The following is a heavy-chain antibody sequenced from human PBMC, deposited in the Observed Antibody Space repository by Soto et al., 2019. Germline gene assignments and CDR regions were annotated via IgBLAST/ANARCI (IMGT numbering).Heavy chain of an antibody. J-gene: IGHJ2*01. CDR3: ARGRYFATTHRQWWYFDF. D-gene: IGHD3-10*01. CDR2: ISPANGDR. CDR1: GYTYITNG. V-gene: IGHV1-18*01. Sequence: ASVKVSCKASGYTYITNGINWVRQAPGQGLEWMGWISPANGDRKYAQKFKDRITMTSETSTTTSYMELTNLRSDDTAVYFCARGRYFATTHRQWWYFDFWGRGTLVTAPQ.